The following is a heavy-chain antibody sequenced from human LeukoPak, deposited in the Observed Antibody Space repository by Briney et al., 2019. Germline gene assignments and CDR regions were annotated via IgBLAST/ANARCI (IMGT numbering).Heavy chain of an antibody. J-gene: IGHJ4*02. Sequence: SETLSLTCAVYGGSFSGYYWSWIGQPPGKGLEWIGEINHSGSTNYNPSLKSRVTISVDTSKNQFSLKLSSVTAADTAVYYCARRELGTDYWGQGTLVTVSS. D-gene: IGHD6-6*01. CDR2: INHSGST. V-gene: IGHV4-34*01. CDR1: GGSFSGYY. CDR3: ARRELGTDY.